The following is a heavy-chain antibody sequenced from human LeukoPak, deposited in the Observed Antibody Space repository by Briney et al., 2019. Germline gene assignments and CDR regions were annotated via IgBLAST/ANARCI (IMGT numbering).Heavy chain of an antibody. Sequence: GGSLRLSCAPSGFTFSTSDMHWVRQAPGKGREWVSSIFPSGGEIHYADSVRGRFTISRDNSKSTLSLQMNSLRAEDTAIYYCATYRQVLLPFESWGQGTLVTVPS. CDR3: ATYRQVLLPFES. J-gene: IGHJ4*02. CDR1: GFTFSTSD. V-gene: IGHV3-23*01. D-gene: IGHD2-8*02. CDR2: IFPSGGEI.